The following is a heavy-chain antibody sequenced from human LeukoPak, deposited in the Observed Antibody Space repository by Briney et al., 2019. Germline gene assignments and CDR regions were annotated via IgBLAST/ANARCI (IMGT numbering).Heavy chain of an antibody. CDR3: AREGTAGTNLNWFDP. CDR1: GDSISSYY. Sequence: SETLSLTCTVSGDSISSYYWSWIRQPPGKGLEWIGYIYYSGSTNFNPPLKSRVTISVDTSKNQFSLKLSSVTAADTAVYYCAREGTAGTNLNWFDPWGQGTLVTVSS. V-gene: IGHV4-59*01. D-gene: IGHD1-1*01. J-gene: IGHJ5*02. CDR2: IYYSGST.